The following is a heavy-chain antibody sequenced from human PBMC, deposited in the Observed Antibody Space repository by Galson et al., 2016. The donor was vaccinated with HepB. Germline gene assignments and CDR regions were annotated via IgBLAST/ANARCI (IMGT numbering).Heavy chain of an antibody. CDR2: TYHTSNWYS. D-gene: IGHD2-15*01. CDR3: ARGHLVVPFSFYFDY. V-gene: IGHV6-1*01. J-gene: IGHJ4*02. Sequence: CAISGDSVSSKSAAWNWLRHSPSRGLEWLGRTYHTSNWYSDYAVSVKSRITINPDTSKNQFSLQLNSVTPEDTAVYYCARGHLVVPFSFYFDYWGPGSLVTVSS. CDR1: GDSVSSKSAA.